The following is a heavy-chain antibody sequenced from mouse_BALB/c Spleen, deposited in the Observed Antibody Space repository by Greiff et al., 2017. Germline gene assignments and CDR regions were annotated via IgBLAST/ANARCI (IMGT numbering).Heavy chain of an antibody. CDR3: ARDGYSSWFAY. CDR2: IDPANGNT. Sequence: EVHLVESGAELVKPGASVKLSCTASGFNIKDTYMHWVKQRPEQGLEWIGRIDPANGNTKYDPKFQGKATITADKSSNTAYLQLSSLTSEDTAVYYCARDGYSSWFAYWGQGTRVTVSA. CDR1: GFNIKDTY. J-gene: IGHJ3*01. V-gene: IGHV14-3*02. D-gene: IGHD2-3*01.